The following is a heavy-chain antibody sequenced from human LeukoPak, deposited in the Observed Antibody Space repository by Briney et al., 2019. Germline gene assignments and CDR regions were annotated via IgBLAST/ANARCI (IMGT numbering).Heavy chain of an antibody. J-gene: IGHJ6*03. CDR3: AIFTMVRGALQHYYMDV. V-gene: IGHV1-69*13. D-gene: IGHD3-10*01. CDR1: GGTFSSYA. Sequence: ASVKVSCKASGGTFSSYAISWVRQAPGQGLEWMGGIIPIFGTANYAQKFQGRVTITADESTSTAYMELSSLRSEDTAVYYCAIFTMVRGALQHYYMDVWGKGTTVTISS. CDR2: IIPIFGTA.